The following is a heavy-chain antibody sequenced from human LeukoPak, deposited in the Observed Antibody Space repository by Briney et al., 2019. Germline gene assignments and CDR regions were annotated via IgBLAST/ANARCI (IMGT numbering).Heavy chain of an antibody. CDR2: IIPILGIA. D-gene: IGHD3-10*01. CDR1: GGTFSSYA. J-gene: IGHJ6*02. CDR3: ARDLTMYYYGSGSYRGGYYGMDV. V-gene: IGHV1-69*04. Sequence: ASVKVSCKASGGTFSSYAISWVRQAPGQGLEWMGRIIPILGIANYAQKFQGRVTITADKSTSTAYMELSSLRSEDTAVYYCARDLTMYYYGSGSYRGGYYGMDVWGQGTTVSVSS.